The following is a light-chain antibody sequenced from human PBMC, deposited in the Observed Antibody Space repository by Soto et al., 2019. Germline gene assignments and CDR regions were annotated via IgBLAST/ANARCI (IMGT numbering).Light chain of an antibody. CDR2: GAS. V-gene: IGKV3-15*01. Sequence: EIVMTQSPATLSVSPGERATLSCRASQSVSSNLAWYQQKPGHAPRLLIYGASTRATGIPARFSGSGSGTEFTLTISSLQSEDFAVYYCQQYNNWPPLTLGGGTKVDI. J-gene: IGKJ4*01. CDR3: QQYNNWPPLT. CDR1: QSVSSN.